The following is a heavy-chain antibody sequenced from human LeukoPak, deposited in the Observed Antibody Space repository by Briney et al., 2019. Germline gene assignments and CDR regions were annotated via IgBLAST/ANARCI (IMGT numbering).Heavy chain of an antibody. J-gene: IGHJ6*02. CDR1: GDSVSSNSAA. CDR3: ARENYYYGMDV. Sequence: SQTLSLTCAISGDSVSSNSAAWHWTRQSPSRGLEWLGRTYYRSKWYNYYVVSVKSRITINPDTSKNQFSLQLNSVTPEDTAVYYCARENYYYGMDVWGQGTTVTVS. V-gene: IGHV6-1*01. CDR2: TYYRSKWYN.